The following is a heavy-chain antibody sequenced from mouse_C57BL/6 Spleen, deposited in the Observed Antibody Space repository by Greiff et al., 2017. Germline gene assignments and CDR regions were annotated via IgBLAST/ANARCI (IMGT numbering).Heavy chain of an antibody. V-gene: IGHV1-53*01. D-gene: IGHD2-5*01. J-gene: IGHJ2*01. Sequence: ASGYTFTSYWMHWVKQRPGQGLEWIGNINPSNGGTNYNEKFKSKATLTVDKSSSTAYMQLSSLTSEDSAVYYCARAYYSNFEEVGYFDYWGQGTTLTVSS. CDR2: INPSNGGT. CDR3: ARAYYSNFEEVGYFDY. CDR1: GYTFTSYW.